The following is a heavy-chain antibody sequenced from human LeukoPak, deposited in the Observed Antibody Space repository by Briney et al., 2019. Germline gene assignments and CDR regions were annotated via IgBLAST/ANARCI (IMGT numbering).Heavy chain of an antibody. CDR2: ISSHGGST. Sequence: GGSLRLSCSASGFTFTNYAMHWVRQAPGKGLEYVSGISSHGGSTYYADSVKGRFTISRDNSKNTVYLQMSSLRAEDTAVYYCVKDWGDDYNSLWFDPWGQGTLVTVSS. CDR1: GFTFTNYA. D-gene: IGHD5-24*01. J-gene: IGHJ5*02. V-gene: IGHV3-64D*06. CDR3: VKDWGDDYNSLWFDP.